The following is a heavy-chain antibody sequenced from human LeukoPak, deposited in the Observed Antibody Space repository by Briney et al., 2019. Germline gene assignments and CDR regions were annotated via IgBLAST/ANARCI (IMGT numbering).Heavy chain of an antibody. D-gene: IGHD3-10*01. J-gene: IGHJ3*02. CDR2: ISWNSGSI. Sequence: GGSLRLSCAASGFTFDDYAMHWVRQAPGKGLEWVSGISWNSGSIGYADSVKGRFTISRDNAKNSLYLQMNSLRAEDTALYYCAKENYGSGSYYTGAFDIWGQGTMVTVSS. V-gene: IGHV3-9*01. CDR1: GFTFDDYA. CDR3: AKENYGSGSYYTGAFDI.